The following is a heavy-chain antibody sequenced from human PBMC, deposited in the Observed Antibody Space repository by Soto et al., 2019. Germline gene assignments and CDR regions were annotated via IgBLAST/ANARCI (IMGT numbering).Heavy chain of an antibody. D-gene: IGHD3-3*01. CDR3: TKERHRDPFWTYDY. CDR1: GFTFSTYA. Sequence: GGSLRLSCAASGFTFSTYAMNWVRQAPGKGLEWVSAISGFDASTYYADSVKGRFSISRDNSRNMLYLQMSSLRVEDTAVYYCTKERHRDPFWTYDYWGQGTLVTVSS. V-gene: IGHV3-23*01. CDR2: ISGFDAST. J-gene: IGHJ4*02.